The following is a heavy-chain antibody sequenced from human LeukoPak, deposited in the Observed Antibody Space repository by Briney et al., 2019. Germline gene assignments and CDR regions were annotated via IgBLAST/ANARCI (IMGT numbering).Heavy chain of an antibody. CDR2: IWYEGSNK. CDR3: ARVMGAHCSSTSCYLSYYYYYGMDV. V-gene: IGHV3-33*01. Sequence: PGGSLRLSCAASGFTFSSYGMHWVRQAPGKGLEWVAVIWYEGSNKYYADSVKGRFTISRDNSKNTLYLQMNSLRAEDTAVYYCARVMGAHCSSTSCYLSYYYYYGMDVWGQGTTVTVSS. D-gene: IGHD2-2*01. CDR1: GFTFSSYG. J-gene: IGHJ6*02.